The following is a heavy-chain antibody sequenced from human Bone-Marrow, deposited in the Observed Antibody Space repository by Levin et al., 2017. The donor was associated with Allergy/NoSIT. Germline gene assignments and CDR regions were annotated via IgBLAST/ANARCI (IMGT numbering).Heavy chain of an antibody. CDR2: ITTTSNYI. CDR3: ARAAGAAGRGGMDV. V-gene: IGHV3-21*01. CDR1: GFPFSTYG. J-gene: IGHJ6*02. Sequence: GGSLRLSCATSGFPFSTYGMAWVRQAPGKGLEWVASITTTSNYIHYADSVKGRFTISRDNANNSLSLQMNRLRGEDTAVYYCARAAGAAGRGGMDVWGQGATVTVSS. D-gene: IGHD6-13*01.